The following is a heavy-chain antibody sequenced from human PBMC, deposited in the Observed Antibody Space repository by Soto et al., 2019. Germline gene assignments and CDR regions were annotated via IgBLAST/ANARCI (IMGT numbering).Heavy chain of an antibody. V-gene: IGHV4-31*03. J-gene: IGHJ4*02. CDR2: IYYTGST. D-gene: IGHD6-13*01. Sequence: SETLSLTCTVSGGSISSGGYYWSWIRQHPGKGLEWIGYIYYTGSTYYNPSLKSRDTISVDTSKNQFTLKLTSVTVADTAVYYCATSYGNAWYTYWGQGTQVTVSS. CDR1: GGSISSGGYY. CDR3: ATSYGNAWYTY.